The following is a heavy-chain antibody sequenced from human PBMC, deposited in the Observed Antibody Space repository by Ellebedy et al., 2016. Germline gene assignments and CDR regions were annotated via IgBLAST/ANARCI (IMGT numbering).Heavy chain of an antibody. D-gene: IGHD3-22*01. V-gene: IGHV4-59*01. CDR2: IYYSGST. J-gene: IGHJ4*02. CDR3: ARGGLNYYDSLTLDY. Sequence: SETLSLXXTVSGGSISSYYWSWIRQPPGKGLEWIGYIYYSGSTNYNPSLKSRVTISVDTSKNQFSLKLSSVTAADTAVYYCARGGLNYYDSLTLDYWGQGTLVTVSS. CDR1: GGSISSYY.